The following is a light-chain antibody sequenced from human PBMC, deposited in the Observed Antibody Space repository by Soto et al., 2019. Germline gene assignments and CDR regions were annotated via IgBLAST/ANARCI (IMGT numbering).Light chain of an antibody. Sequence: QSVLTQPPSASGSPGQSVTISCTGTSSDVGGYNYLSWYQHRPGKAPQLIIYEVTKRPSGVPNRFFGSKSGNTASLTVSGLQAEDEADYFCMSYAGMYTYVFGTVTKVTVL. V-gene: IGLV2-8*01. CDR3: MSYAGMYTYV. CDR1: SSDVGGYNY. CDR2: EVT. J-gene: IGLJ1*01.